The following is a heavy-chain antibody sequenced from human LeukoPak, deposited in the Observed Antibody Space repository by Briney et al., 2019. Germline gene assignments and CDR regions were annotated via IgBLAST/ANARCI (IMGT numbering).Heavy chain of an antibody. CDR3: ARDRLTPSDKSETN. J-gene: IGHJ4*02. Sequence: GGSLRLSCAVSGFTFSSYSMNWVRQAPGKGLEWISSINSRSSYIYYADSVTGRFTISRDNAKNLLYLQMNSLRAKDTAVYYCARDRLTPSDKSETNWGQGTLVTVSS. D-gene: IGHD1/OR15-1a*01. CDR2: INSRSSYI. CDR1: GFTFSSYS. V-gene: IGHV3-21*01.